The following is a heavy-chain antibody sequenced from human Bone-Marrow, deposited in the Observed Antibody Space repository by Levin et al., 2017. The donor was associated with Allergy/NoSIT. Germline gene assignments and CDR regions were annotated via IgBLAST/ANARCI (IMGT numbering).Heavy chain of an antibody. D-gene: IGHD2-15*01. J-gene: IGHJ2*01. CDR2: IYYSGIT. CDR3: AREGMCSGPSCYFPNWYFDL. V-gene: IGHV4-31*03. CDR1: DASISSGSSY. Sequence: KTSETLSLTCTVSDASISSGSSYWTWIRQLPGKGLEWIGYIYYSGITFYNPSLKSRLTFSVDTSKNQFSLKLNSVTAADTAVYYCAREGMCSGPSCYFPNWYFDLWGRGTLVTVSS.